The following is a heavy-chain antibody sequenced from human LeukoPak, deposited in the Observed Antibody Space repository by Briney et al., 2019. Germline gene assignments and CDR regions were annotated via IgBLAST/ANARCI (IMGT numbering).Heavy chain of an antibody. CDR1: GFTFTDSY. CDR3: ARDHYFYHMDG. J-gene: IGHJ6*03. CDR2: ISGSGGDT. Sequence: PGGSLRLSCAASGFTFTDSYMTWVRQAPGRGLEWLSYISGSGGDTNYADSVRGRFTISRDNAKNSLYLQMNSLRVEDTAVYYCARDHYFYHMDGWGKGTTVTVSS. V-gene: IGHV3-11*06.